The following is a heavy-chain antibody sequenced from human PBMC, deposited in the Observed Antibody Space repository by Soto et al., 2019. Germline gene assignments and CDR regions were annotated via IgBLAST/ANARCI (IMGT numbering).Heavy chain of an antibody. CDR2: TYYRSKWYN. CDR1: VDIVSSNSAA. V-gene: IGHV6-1*01. CDR3: ARAPQLSAAWFDP. D-gene: IGHD6-13*01. J-gene: IGHJ5*02. Sequence: PSQTLSLTCAISVDIVSSNSAAWNCIRQSPSRGLEWLGRTYYRSKWYNDYAVSVKSRITINPDTSKNQFSLQLNSVTPEDTAVYYCARAPQLSAAWFDPWGQGTLVTVSS.